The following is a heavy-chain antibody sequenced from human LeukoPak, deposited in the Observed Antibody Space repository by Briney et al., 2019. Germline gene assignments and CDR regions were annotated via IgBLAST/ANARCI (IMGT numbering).Heavy chain of an antibody. D-gene: IGHD5-18*01. V-gene: IGHV3-7*04. CDR2: IKEDGSEK. CDR1: GFTFSDYY. J-gene: IGHJ4*02. CDR3: AKENVDTPMITYFFDY. Sequence: GGSLRLSCAASGFTFSDYYMSWIRQAPGKGLEWVANIKEDGSEKYYVDSVKGRFIISRDNAKKSLSLQMNSLRAEDTAVYYCAKENVDTPMITYFFDYWGQGTLVTVSS.